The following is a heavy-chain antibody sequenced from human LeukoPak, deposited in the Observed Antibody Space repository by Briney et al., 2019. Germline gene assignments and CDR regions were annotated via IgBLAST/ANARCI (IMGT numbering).Heavy chain of an antibody. J-gene: IGHJ6*02. D-gene: IGHD2-2*01. Sequence: SETLSLTCTVSGGSVSSGSYYWSWIRQPPGKGLEWIGYIYYSGSTNYNPSLKSRVTISVDTSKNQFSLKLSSVTAADTAVYYCARDRGCSSTSCYPPVYYYYGMDVWGQGTTATVSS. V-gene: IGHV4-61*01. CDR1: GGSVSSGSYY. CDR3: ARDRGCSSTSCYPPVYYYYGMDV. CDR2: IYYSGST.